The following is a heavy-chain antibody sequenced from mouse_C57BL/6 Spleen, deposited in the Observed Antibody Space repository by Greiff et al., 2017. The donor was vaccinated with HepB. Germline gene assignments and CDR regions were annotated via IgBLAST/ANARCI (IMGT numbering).Heavy chain of an antibody. CDR2: ISDGGSYT. CDR1: GFTFSSYA. Sequence: EVQLKESGGGLVKPGGSLKLSCAASGFTFSSYAMSWVRQTPEKRLEWVATISDGGSYTYYPDNVKGRFTISRDNAKNNLYLQMSHLKSEDTAMYYCARDPGYFDVWGTGTTVTVSS. J-gene: IGHJ1*03. CDR3: ARDPGYFDV. V-gene: IGHV5-4*01.